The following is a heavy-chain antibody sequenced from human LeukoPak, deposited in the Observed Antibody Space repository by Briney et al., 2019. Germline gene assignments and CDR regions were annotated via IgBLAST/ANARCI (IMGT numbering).Heavy chain of an antibody. V-gene: IGHV4-34*01. CDR3: ARGRIMITFGGVIVPVGYFDY. CDR2: INHSGST. Sequence: SETLSLTCAVYGGSFSGYYWSWIRQPPGKGLEWIGEINHSGSTNYNPSLKSRVTISVDTSKNQFSLKLSSVTAADTAVYYRARGRIMITFGGVIVPVGYFDYWGQGTLVTVSS. D-gene: IGHD3-16*02. CDR1: GGSFSGYY. J-gene: IGHJ4*02.